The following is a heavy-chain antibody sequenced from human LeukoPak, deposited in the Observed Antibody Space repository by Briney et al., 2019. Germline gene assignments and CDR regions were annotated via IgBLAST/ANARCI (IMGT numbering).Heavy chain of an antibody. Sequence: PSETLSLTCSVSGGSISSYYWGWIRQPPGKGLEWIGYIDYSGSTNYNPSLKSRVTISVDTSKNQFSLKLSSVTAADTAVYYCARDDSSSWSNWFDPWGQGTLVTVSS. D-gene: IGHD6-13*01. J-gene: IGHJ5*02. V-gene: IGHV4-59*01. CDR1: GGSISSYY. CDR2: IDYSGST. CDR3: ARDDSSSWSNWFDP.